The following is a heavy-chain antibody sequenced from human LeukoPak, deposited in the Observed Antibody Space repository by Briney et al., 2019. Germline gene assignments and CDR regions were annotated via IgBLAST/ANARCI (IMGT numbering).Heavy chain of an antibody. CDR3: AKDRDYGYDY. J-gene: IGHJ4*02. D-gene: IGHD4-17*01. CDR1: GFTFSTDA. Sequence: LPGGSLRISCAASGFTFSTDAMSWVRQAPGKWLEWVSALSGSGGSTFYADSVKGRFTISRDNSKNTLYLQMNSLRAADTAVYYCAKDRDYGYDYWGQGTLVTVSS. CDR2: LSGSGGST. V-gene: IGHV3-23*01.